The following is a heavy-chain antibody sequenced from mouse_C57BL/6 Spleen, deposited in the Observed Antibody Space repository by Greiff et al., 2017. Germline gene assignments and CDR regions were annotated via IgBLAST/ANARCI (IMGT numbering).Heavy chain of an antibody. J-gene: IGHJ4*01. CDR1: GYTFTEYT. Sequence: QVQLKESGAELVKPGASVKLSCKASGYTFTEYTIHWVKQRSGQGLEWIGWFYPGSGSIKYNEKFKDKATLTADKSSSTVYMELSRLTSEDSAVYFCARHEMGAYDYDEAMDYWGQGTSVTVSS. CDR2: FYPGSGSI. V-gene: IGHV1-62-2*01. D-gene: IGHD2-4*01. CDR3: ARHEMGAYDYDEAMDY.